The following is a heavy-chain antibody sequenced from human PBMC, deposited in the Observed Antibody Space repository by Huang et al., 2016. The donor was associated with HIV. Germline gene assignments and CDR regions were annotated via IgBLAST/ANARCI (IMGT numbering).Heavy chain of an antibody. CDR2: IERGDKI. D-gene: IGHD3-10*01. V-gene: IGHV3-53*01. Sequence: VQLVESGGALVQPGGSLRLSCAASGFPVTTNYMTWVRQAPGKGLEGVSTIERGDKISNADSVKGRFTVSRYNSKNTMYLQMNSLRVEDTATYYCAREMMVRGVSVPITDGYFYYGMDVWGHGTTVSVSS. CDR3: AREMMVRGVSVPITDGYFYYGMDV. CDR1: GFPVTTNY. J-gene: IGHJ6*02.